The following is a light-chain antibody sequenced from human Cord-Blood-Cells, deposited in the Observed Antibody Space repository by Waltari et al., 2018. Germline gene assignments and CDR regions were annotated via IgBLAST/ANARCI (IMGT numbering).Light chain of an antibody. CDR3: QQYGSSLWT. J-gene: IGKJ1*01. CDR2: GGS. V-gene: IGKV3-20*01. CDR1: QSVSSSY. Sequence: EIVLTQSPGTQSLSPGERATRPCRASQSVSSSYLAWYQQKPGQAPRLLIYGGSSRATGIPDRFSGSGSGTDFTLTISRLEPEDFAVYYCQQYGSSLWTFGQGTKVEIK.